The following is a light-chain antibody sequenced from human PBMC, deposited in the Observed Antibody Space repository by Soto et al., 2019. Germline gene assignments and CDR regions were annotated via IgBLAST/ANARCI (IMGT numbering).Light chain of an antibody. J-gene: IGKJ4*01. Sequence: DIQLTQSPAFLSASVGDRVTITCLASQGISSYLAWYQQKPGKAPKLLIYAASSLQSGVPSRFSGSGSGTDFTLTISSLQPEDFATYYCQQSYSTPLTFGGGTKVDIK. CDR3: QQSYSTPLT. V-gene: IGKV1-39*01. CDR2: AAS. CDR1: QGISSY.